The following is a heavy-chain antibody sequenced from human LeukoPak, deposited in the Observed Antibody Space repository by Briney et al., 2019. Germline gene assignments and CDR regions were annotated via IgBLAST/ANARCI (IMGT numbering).Heavy chain of an antibody. D-gene: IGHD3-10*01. V-gene: IGHV4-39*01. CDR3: ARLRLGPYYFDY. Sequence: SETLSLTCTVSGGSINSSSYYWGWIRQPPGKGLEWIGSIYYSGSTYYNPSLKSRVTISVDTSKNQFSLKLSSVTAADTAVYYCARLRLGPYYFDYWGQGTLVTVSS. CDR2: IYYSGST. J-gene: IGHJ4*02. CDR1: GGSINSSSYY.